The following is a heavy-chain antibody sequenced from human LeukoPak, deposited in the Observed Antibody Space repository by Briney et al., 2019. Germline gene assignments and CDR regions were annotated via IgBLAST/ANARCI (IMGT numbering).Heavy chain of an antibody. V-gene: IGHV1-18*01. CDR2: ISAYNGNT. Sequence: GASEKLSCKASGGTFSSYAISWVRQAPGQGLEWMGWISAYNGNTNYAQKLQGRVTMTTDTSTSTAYMELRSLRSDDTAVYYCARDSSHYDYSGQGTLGTVSS. CDR3: ARDSSHYDY. CDR1: GGTFSSYA. D-gene: IGHD1-26*01. J-gene: IGHJ4*02.